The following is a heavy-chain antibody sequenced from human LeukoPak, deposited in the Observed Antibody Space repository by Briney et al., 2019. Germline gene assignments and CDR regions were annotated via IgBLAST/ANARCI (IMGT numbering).Heavy chain of an antibody. J-gene: IGHJ6*02. CDR2: IYYSGST. CDR3: ARDRAASYYYGMDV. V-gene: IGHV4-39*07. CDR1: GGSISSTSNY. D-gene: IGHD6-13*01. Sequence: SETLSLTCTVSGGSISSTSNYWGWIRQPPGKGLEWIGSIYYSGSTYYNPSLKSRVTISVDTSKNQFSLKLSSVTAADTAVYYCARDRAASYYYGMDVWGQGTTVTVSS.